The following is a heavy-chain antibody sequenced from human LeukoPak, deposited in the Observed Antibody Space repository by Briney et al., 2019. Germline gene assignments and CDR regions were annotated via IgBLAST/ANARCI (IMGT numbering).Heavy chain of an antibody. J-gene: IGHJ4*02. CDR2: ISSRGDSI. CDR3: ARDVAETAAAGMNYFDF. V-gene: IGHV3-11*01. CDR1: GFPFNDYY. D-gene: IGHD6-13*01. Sequence: GGSLRLSCAASGFPFNDYYMSWIRQAPGKGLEWISYISSRGDSIYYAQSVKGRFTISRDNAKNSLHLQMNSLRGEDTAIYYCARDVAETAAAGMNYFDFWGQGTLVTVSS.